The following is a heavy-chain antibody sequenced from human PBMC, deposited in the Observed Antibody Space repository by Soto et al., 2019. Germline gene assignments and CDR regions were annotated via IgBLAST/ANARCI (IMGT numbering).Heavy chain of an antibody. CDR2: LSQNGGT. D-gene: IGHD2-2*01. CDR1: GYSFNSVHF. Sequence: SETLSLTCVVSGYSFNSVHFWGWIRQPPGKGLQWIGSLSQNGGTYRNPSLRGRVTLSVDTSKNQFSLKLTSVTAADAAVYYCAAATLPGARFYGMDVWGQGSTVTVSS. CDR3: AAATLPGARFYGMDV. V-gene: IGHV4-38-2*01. J-gene: IGHJ6*02.